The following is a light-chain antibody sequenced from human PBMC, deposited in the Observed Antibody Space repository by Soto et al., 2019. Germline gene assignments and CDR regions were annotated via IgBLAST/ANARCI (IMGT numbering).Light chain of an antibody. J-gene: IGKJ4*01. V-gene: IGKV3-20*01. Sequence: EIVLTQSPGTLSLSPGERATLSCRASQSVSTTKLAWYQQRPGQAPRLLIFGSSNRASGVPGRFSGSGSGAGFTLAVSRLQPDDFAVYYCQQFGSSPVLTFGGGTKVEI. CDR3: QQFGSSPVLT. CDR2: GSS. CDR1: QSVSTTK.